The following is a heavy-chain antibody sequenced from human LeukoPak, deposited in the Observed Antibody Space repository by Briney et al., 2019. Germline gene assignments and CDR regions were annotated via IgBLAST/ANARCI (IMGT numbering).Heavy chain of an antibody. V-gene: IGHV3-23*01. CDR2: ISGSGGST. CDR3: AKDIVVVVAAEFDY. D-gene: IGHD2-15*01. CDR1: GFTVSSNY. Sequence: SGGSLRLSCAASGFTVSSNYMSWVRQAPGKGLEWVSAISGSGGSTYYADSVKGRFTISRDNSKNTLYLQMNSLRAEDTAVYYCAKDIVVVVAAEFDYWGQGTLVTVSS. J-gene: IGHJ4*02.